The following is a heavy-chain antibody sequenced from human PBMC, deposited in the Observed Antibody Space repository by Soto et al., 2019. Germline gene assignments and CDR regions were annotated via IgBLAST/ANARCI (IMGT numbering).Heavy chain of an antibody. CDR3: ARSSRYSSSWEFDY. D-gene: IGHD6-13*01. CDR2: MNPNSGNT. V-gene: IGHV1-8*01. CDR1: GYTFTSYD. J-gene: IGHJ4*02. Sequence: QVKLVQSGAEVKKPGASVKVSCKASGYTFTSYDINWVRQATGQGLEWMGWMNPNSGNTGYAQKFQGRVTMTRNTSISTAYMELSSLRSEDTAVYHCARSSRYSSSWEFDYLGQGTLVTVSS.